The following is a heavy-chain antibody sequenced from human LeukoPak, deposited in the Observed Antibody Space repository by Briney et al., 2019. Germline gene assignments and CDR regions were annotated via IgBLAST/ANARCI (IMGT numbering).Heavy chain of an antibody. CDR2: IDNSGTT. CDR3: ARGRLREAFGY. J-gene: IGHJ4*02. V-gene: IGHV4-31*03. Sequence: SETLSLTFTVSGGSIRSGGDYWSWIRQHPGKGLEWVGYIDNSGTTYYNPSLKNRLTISVDTSNNQFSLNLTSVTAADTAVYYCARGRLREAFGYWGQGTLVTVSS. CDR1: GGSIRSGGDY.